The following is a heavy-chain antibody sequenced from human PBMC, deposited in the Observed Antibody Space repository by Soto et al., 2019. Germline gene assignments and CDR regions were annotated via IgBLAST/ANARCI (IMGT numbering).Heavy chain of an antibody. J-gene: IGHJ4*02. CDR2: TYYRSKWYN. CDR1: GDSVSSNSDA. D-gene: IGHD3-22*01. CDR3: ETGGNDNSGGPVDLDY. V-gene: IGHV6-1*01. Sequence: SQTLSLTCAISGDSVSSNSDAWNWISQSPSRGLEWLGRTYYRSKWYNDYAVSVKSRITINPDTSKNQFSLQLNSVTPEDTAMYPCETGGNDNSGGPVDLDYWSPGTLVTVSS.